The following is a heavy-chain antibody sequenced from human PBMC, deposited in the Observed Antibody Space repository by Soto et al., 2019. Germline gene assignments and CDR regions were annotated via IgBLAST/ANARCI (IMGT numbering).Heavy chain of an antibody. CDR3: GRRAVTYRSPHYYMDV. V-gene: IGHV4-59*08. Sequence: QVQLQESGPGLVKPSETLSLTCTVSGGSISSYYWSWIRHPPGKGLEWIGYIYYSGSTNYNPSLKSRVTISVDTSKNQFSLKLSSVTAADTAVYYCGRRAVTYRSPHYYMDVWGKGTTVTVSS. CDR2: IYYSGST. D-gene: IGHD4-17*01. J-gene: IGHJ6*03. CDR1: GGSISSYY.